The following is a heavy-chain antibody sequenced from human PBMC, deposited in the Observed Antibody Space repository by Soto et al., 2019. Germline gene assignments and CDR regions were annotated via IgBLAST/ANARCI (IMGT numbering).Heavy chain of an antibody. V-gene: IGHV3-48*02. CDR1: GFTFSAYR. Sequence: GGSLRLSCAASGFTFSAYRLNCVRQAPGEGLEWLSYISSSSSTTYYADSVKARFTISRDNPKNSLYLQMDSLRDEDTAVYYCARDWGYCSGGTCYYGMDVWGQGTTVTVSS. CDR2: ISSSSSTT. J-gene: IGHJ6*02. D-gene: IGHD2-15*01. CDR3: ARDWGYCSGGTCYYGMDV.